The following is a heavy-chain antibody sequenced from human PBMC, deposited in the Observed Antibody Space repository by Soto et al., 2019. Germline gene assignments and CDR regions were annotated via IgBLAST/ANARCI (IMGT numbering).Heavy chain of an antibody. V-gene: IGHV3-53*02. CDR3: ARHYSAMGV. J-gene: IGHJ6*02. Sequence: EVQLVETGGDLIQPGGSLRLSCAASGFTVSSESMTWVRQAPGKGLEWISIIYSDNNTDYADSVKGRFSISRDTSKNILYLQMNSLRAEDTAAYYCARHYSAMGVWGQGTTVTVSS. CDR1: GFTVSSES. CDR2: IYSDNNT.